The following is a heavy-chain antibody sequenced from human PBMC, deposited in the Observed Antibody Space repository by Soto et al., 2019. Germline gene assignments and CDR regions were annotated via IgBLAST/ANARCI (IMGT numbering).Heavy chain of an antibody. CDR1: GYTFTSYY. V-gene: IGHV1-46*03. D-gene: IGHD2-15*01. J-gene: IGHJ4*02. CDR2: INPSGGST. Sequence: ASVKVSCKASGYTFTSYYMHWVRQAPGRGLEWMGIINPSGGSTSYAQKFQGRVTMTRDTSTSTVYMELSSLRSEDTAVYYCAREALSGYCSGGSCYYFDYWGQGTLVTVSS. CDR3: AREALSGYCSGGSCYYFDY.